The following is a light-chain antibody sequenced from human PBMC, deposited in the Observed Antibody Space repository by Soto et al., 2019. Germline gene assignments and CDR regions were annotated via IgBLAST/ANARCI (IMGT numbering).Light chain of an antibody. Sequence: QSALTQPASVSGSPGQSITISCTGTTRDVGGNNFVSWYQQHPGKAPKLIIYEVSNRPSGISNRFSGSKSGNTASLTISGLQAEDEADYYCSSYTNSDSYVFGTGTKVTVL. CDR1: TRDVGGNNF. CDR3: SSYTNSDSYV. J-gene: IGLJ1*01. V-gene: IGLV2-14*01. CDR2: EVS.